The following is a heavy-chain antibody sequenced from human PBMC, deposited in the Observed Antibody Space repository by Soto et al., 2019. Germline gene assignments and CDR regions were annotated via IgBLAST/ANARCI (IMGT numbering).Heavy chain of an antibody. CDR1: GFTFSSYA. CDR3: ARPLWRDDYNWGYFDL. J-gene: IGHJ2*01. CDR2: ISYEGSNK. V-gene: IGHV3-30-3*01. Sequence: QVQLVESGGGVVQPGRSLRLSCAASGFTFSSYAMHWVRQAPGKGLEWVAGISYEGSNKYYADSVKGRFTISRDNSKNPLYLQMNSLRAEDTAVYYCARPLWRDDYNWGYFDLWGRGTLVTVSS. D-gene: IGHD4-4*01.